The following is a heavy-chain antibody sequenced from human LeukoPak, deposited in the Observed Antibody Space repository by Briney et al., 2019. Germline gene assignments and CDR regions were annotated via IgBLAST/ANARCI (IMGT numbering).Heavy chain of an antibody. V-gene: IGHV4-38-2*01. J-gene: IGHJ4*02. CDR2: IYHSGST. CDR3: ARHGGIAARRPRPFDY. CDR1: GYSISSGYY. Sequence: PSETLSLTCAVSGYSISSGYYWGWIRQPPGKGLEWIGSIYHSGSTYYNPSLKIRVTISVDTSKNQFSLKLSSVTAADTAVYYCARHGGIAARRPRPFDYWGQGTLVTVSS. D-gene: IGHD6-6*01.